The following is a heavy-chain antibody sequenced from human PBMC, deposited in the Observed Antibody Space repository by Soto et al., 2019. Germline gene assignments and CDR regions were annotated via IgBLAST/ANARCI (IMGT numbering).Heavy chain of an antibody. J-gene: IGHJ1*01. CDR1: GFTFSDYS. Sequence: GGSLGLSCVASGFTFSDYSMNWVRQAPGKGLEWISYISSRSNTIYYADAVKGRFTISRDNAKNSLYLQLNSLRDEDTAVYYCATPLNWNYFYRGRGTSVTVSA. CDR2: ISSRSNTI. V-gene: IGHV3-48*02. D-gene: IGHD1-7*01. CDR3: ATPLNWNYFY.